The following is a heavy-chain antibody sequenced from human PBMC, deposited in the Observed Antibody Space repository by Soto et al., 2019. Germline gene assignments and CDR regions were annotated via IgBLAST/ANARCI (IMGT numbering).Heavy chain of an antibody. CDR1: VFSFSSYA. CDR2: FSAGGRA. D-gene: IGHD4-17*01. V-gene: IGHV3-23*01. J-gene: IGHJ4*02. CDR3: AKESMPEHYGDTLFDH. Sequence: EVQLLESGGGLVQPGGSLRLSCEASVFSFSSYALSLLRQAPGKGLEWVSTFSAGGRAYYADSVKGRFTIAKDFSKNTLHLQTNSLRAEDTAVYYCAKESMPEHYGDTLFDHWGQGTRVTVSS.